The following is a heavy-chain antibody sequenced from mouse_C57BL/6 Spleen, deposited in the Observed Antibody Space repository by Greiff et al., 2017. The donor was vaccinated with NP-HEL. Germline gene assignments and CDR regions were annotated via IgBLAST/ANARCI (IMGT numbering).Heavy chain of an antibody. D-gene: IGHD1-1*01. V-gene: IGHV1-81*01. CDR2: ISPRGGNS. J-gene: IGHJ3*01. Sequence: VQLQQSGAELARPGASVSLSCTASGYTFTSYGISWVQQRTGQGLEWIGVISPRGGNSYYNEKLKGKAPLTAAKSSSPAYIELRSVTSEDSAVYFCARSGDYGSSYVSWFAYWGKGTLVTVSA. CDR3: ARSGDYGSSYVSWFAY. CDR1: GYTFTSYG.